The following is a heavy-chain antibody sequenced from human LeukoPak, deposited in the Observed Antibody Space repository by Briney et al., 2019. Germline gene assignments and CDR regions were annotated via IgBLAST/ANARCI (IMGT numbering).Heavy chain of an antibody. J-gene: IGHJ5*02. Sequence: GSLRLSCSASGFTFSSYCMNWVRQAPGKGLEWVANIEQHGNEKYYMDSVKGRFTISRDNAKNSLYLEMNSLRAEDTAVYYCAGGDYYGSGSARRHWFDPWGQGTLVTVSS. CDR1: GFTFSSYC. CDR2: IEQHGNEK. CDR3: AGGDYYGSGSARRHWFDP. V-gene: IGHV3-7*04. D-gene: IGHD3-10*01.